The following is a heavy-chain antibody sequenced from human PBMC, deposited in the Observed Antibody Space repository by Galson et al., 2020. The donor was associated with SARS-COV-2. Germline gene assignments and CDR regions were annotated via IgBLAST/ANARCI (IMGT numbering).Heavy chain of an antibody. D-gene: IGHD2-15*01. CDR3: ARDREDRFYGMGV. Sequence: GESLKISCAASGFTFSSYWMDWVRQAPGKGLEWVANIKQDGSEKYYVDSVKGRFTISRDNAKNSLYLQMNSLRAEDTAVYYCARDREDRFYGMGVWGQGTTVTVSS. V-gene: IGHV3-7*05. CDR1: GFTFSSYW. CDR2: IKQDGSEK. J-gene: IGHJ6*02.